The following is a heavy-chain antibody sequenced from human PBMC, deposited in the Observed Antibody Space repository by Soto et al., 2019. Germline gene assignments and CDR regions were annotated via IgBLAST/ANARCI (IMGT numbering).Heavy chain of an antibody. Sequence: GGSLRLSCTASGFGFSSYEMNWERQAPGQGPEWVSYISSTSATIHYVDSVKGRFTISRDNAKNSAYLQMNSLRAEDSAIYYYARAAGTRTRGFHGMADWGQGTTVKVFS. D-gene: IGHD3-10*01. J-gene: IGHJ6*02. CDR1: GFGFSSYE. CDR3: ARAAGTRTRGFHGMAD. CDR2: ISSTSATI. V-gene: IGHV3-48*03.